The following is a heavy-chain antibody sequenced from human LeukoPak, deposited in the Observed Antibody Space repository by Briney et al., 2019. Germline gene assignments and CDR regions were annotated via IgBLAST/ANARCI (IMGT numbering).Heavy chain of an antibody. CDR1: GASISSSSYY. CDR2: IYYSGST. J-gene: IGHJ4*02. D-gene: IGHD2-2*01. V-gene: IGHV4-39*01. Sequence: SETLSLTCTVSGASISSSSYYWGWIRQPPGKGLEWIGSIYYSGSTYYNPSLKSRVTISVDTSKNQFSLKLSSVTAADTAVYYCASQIVVPAALPSFFDYWGQGTLVTVSS. CDR3: ASQIVVPAALPSFFDY.